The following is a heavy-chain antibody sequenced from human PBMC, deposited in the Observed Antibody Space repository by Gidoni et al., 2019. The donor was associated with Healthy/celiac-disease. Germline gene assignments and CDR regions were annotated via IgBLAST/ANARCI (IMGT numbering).Heavy chain of an antibody. Sequence: QVQLQESGPGLVKPSATLSLTCTVSGGSISSYYWSWIRQPPGKGLEWIGYIYYSGSTNYNPSLKSRVTISVDTSKNQFSLKLSSVTAADTAVYYCARVGLDAFDIWGQGTMVTVSS. CDR1: GGSISSYY. CDR2: IYYSGST. CDR3: ARVGLDAFDI. V-gene: IGHV4-59*01. J-gene: IGHJ3*02.